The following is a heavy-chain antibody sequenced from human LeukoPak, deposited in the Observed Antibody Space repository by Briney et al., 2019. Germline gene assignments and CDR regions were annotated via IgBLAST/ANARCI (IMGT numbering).Heavy chain of an antibody. Sequence: SETLSLTCAVYGGSFSGYYWSWIRQPPGKGLEWIGEINHSGSTNYNPSLKSRVTISVDTSKNQFPLKLRSVTAADTAVYYCARVRIGRGGWSCVVRGVHGYWGQGTLVTVSS. V-gene: IGHV4-34*01. CDR1: GGSFSGYY. CDR3: ARVRIGRGGWSCVVRGVHGY. CDR2: INHSGST. J-gene: IGHJ4*02. D-gene: IGHD3-10*02.